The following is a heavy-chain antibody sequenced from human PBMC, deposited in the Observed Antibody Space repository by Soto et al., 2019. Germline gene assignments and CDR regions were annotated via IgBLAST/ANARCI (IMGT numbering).Heavy chain of an antibody. Sequence: QVQLQESGPGLVQPSETLSLTCNVSGDSMNTYSWSWIRQPPGKGLELIGYIFYIGGPKYYPSLKSRVTISLDTSKNQFSLTLSSVTAADPALYYCARGGPFFAEPLGYWGQGTLVTVTA. CDR3: ARGGPFFAEPLGY. J-gene: IGHJ4*02. CDR2: IFYIGGP. V-gene: IGHV4-59*01. CDR1: GDSMNTYS. D-gene: IGHD3-3*02.